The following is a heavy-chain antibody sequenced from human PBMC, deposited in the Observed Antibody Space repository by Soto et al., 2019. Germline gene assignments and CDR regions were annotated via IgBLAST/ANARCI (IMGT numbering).Heavy chain of an antibody. D-gene: IGHD3-10*01. CDR1: GGSFSDYY. CDR2: INHSGST. CDR3: AREGRYYASGRFWWFDP. V-gene: IGHV4-34*01. J-gene: IGHJ5*02. Sequence: SETLSLTCAVYGGSFSDYYWSWIRQPPGKGLEWIGEINHSGSTNYNPSLKSRVTISVDTSKNQFSLKLSSVAAADTAVYYCAREGRYYASGRFWWFDPWGQGTLVTVSS.